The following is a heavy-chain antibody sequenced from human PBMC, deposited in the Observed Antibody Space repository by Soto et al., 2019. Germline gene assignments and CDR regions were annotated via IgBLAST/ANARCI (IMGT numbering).Heavy chain of an antibody. CDR2: IRSKANSYAT. J-gene: IGHJ4*02. CDR1: GSTVSGSA. V-gene: IGHV3-73*01. D-gene: IGHD7-27*01. CDR3: TTVQLGITDY. Sequence: EVQLVESGGGLVQPGGSLKLSCAASGSTVSGSAMHWVRQASGKGLEWVGRIRSKANSYATAFAASVKGRFTITRDDSKNTASLQLTSLKTEDTAVYYCTTVQLGITDYWGQGTLVTVSS.